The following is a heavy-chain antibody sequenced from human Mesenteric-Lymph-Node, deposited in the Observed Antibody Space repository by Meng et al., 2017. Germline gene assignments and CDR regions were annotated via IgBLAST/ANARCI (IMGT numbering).Heavy chain of an antibody. J-gene: IGHJ2*01. Sequence: AQLQQGVAGLFKPSETLALTCACVGGSFSGYYWSWLRQPPGKGLEWIGEINHSGSTNYNPSLKSRVTISVDTSKNQFSLKLSSVTAADTAVYYCARGRTSGWYWYFDLWGRGTLVTVSS. CDR1: GGSFSGYY. V-gene: IGHV4-34*01. CDR3: ARGRTSGWYWYFDL. CDR2: INHSGST. D-gene: IGHD6-19*01.